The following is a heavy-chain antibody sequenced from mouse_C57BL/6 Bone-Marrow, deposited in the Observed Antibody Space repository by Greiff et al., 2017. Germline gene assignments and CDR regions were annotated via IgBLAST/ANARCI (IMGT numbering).Heavy chain of an antibody. J-gene: IGHJ1*03. CDR3: ARARYSNYVGYWYVDV. Sequence: VKLMESGAELARPGASVKLSCKASGYTFTSYGISWVKQRTGQGLEWIGEIYPRSGNTYYNEKFKGKATLTADKSSSTAYMELRSLTSEDSAVYFCARARYSNYVGYWYVDVWGTGTTVTVSS. CDR2: IYPRSGNT. V-gene: IGHV1-81*01. D-gene: IGHD2-5*01. CDR1: GYTFTSYG.